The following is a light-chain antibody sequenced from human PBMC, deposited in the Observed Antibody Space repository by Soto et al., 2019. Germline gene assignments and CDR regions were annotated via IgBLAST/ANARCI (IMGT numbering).Light chain of an antibody. J-gene: IGKJ1*01. V-gene: IGKV1-39*01. CDR2: TAS. CDR3: QQSYSSLVT. Sequence: DIRMTQSPSSLSASVGDRVTITCRASHSVSTYLNWYQQKPGKAPKLLIHTASTLQSWVPSRFSGSGSGTEFTLTISSLQPEDFATYYCQQSYSSLVTFGQGTKVDIK. CDR1: HSVSTY.